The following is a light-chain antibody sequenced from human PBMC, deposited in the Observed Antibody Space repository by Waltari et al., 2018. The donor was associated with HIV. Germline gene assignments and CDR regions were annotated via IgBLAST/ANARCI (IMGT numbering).Light chain of an antibody. Sequence: QAVVTQEPSLSVSPGETVTLTCTSLTGFITRGQFPEWLKMREGHDPRTLISDTDKSHAWTPGRFSGSIVGGKATLTLLGAQPEDEGVYYCLISYNGVRVFGGGTKLTV. J-gene: IGLJ2*01. CDR1: TGFITRGQF. V-gene: IGLV7-46*02. CDR3: LISYNGVRV. CDR2: DTD.